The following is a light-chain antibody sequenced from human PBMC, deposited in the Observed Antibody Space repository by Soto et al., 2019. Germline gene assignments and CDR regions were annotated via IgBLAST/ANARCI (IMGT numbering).Light chain of an antibody. Sequence: VLTQSPITLPSPDGQRAAPSCRASQSVSSNYLAWYQQKPGQAPRLLIYGASNRATGIPDRFSGSGSGTDFTLTISRLESEDFAVYYCQQYNDWPTFGQGTKVDIK. J-gene: IGKJ1*01. CDR2: GAS. CDR3: QQYNDWPT. V-gene: IGKV3-20*01. CDR1: QSVSSNY.